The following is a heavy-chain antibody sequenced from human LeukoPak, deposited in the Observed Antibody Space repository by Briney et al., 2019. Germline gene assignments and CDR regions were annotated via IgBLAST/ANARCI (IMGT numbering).Heavy chain of an antibody. Sequence: GGYLRLSCAASGFTFSSYAMNWVRQAPGKGLEWVSSISSNGGSTNYADSVKGRFTISRDNSKNTLYLQMNSLRAEDTAVYYCVKSIPHWYFDLWGRGTLVTVSS. V-gene: IGHV3-23*01. D-gene: IGHD2-21*01. CDR1: GFTFSSYA. CDR3: VKSIPHWYFDL. J-gene: IGHJ2*01. CDR2: ISSNGGST.